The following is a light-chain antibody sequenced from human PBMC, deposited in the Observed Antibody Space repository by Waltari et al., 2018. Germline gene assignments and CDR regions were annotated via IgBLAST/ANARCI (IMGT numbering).Light chain of an antibody. CDR3: LQIYRTPYT. CDR1: QSVSAY. CDR2: AAS. J-gene: IGKJ2*01. V-gene: IGKV1-39*01. Sequence: DIQMTQSPFSLSASVGDSVPITCRASQSVSAYLNWYQQKPGTAPKLLIYAASSLHSGVPSRFSGFGSGSGTDFTLTITSLQPEDFATYYCLQIYRTPYTFGQGTKLEIK.